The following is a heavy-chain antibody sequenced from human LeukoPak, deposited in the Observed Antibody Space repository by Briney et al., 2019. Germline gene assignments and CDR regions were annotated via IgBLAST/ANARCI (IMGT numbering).Heavy chain of an antibody. CDR2: ISSSGSTI. J-gene: IGHJ3*02. V-gene: IGHV3-11*01. Sequence: EGSLRLSCAASGFTFSDYYMSWIRQAPGKGLEWVSYISSSGSTIYYADSVKGRFTISRDNAKNSLYLQMNSLRAEGTAVYYCARDISDYDYVWGSYRYTVRGAFDIWGQGTMVTVSS. CDR1: GFTFSDYY. CDR3: ARDISDYDYVWGSYRYTVRGAFDI. D-gene: IGHD3-16*02.